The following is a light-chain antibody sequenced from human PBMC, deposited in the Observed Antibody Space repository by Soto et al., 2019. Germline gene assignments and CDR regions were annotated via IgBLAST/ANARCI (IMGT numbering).Light chain of an antibody. V-gene: IGLV2-14*03. CDR2: EVN. CDR1: SNDVGGYKY. Sequence: QSALTQPASVSGAPGQSITISCTGTSNDVGGYKYVSWDQQRPGTAPKLIMFEVNNRPSGVSDRFSGSRSANTASLSISGLQAQDEADYYCSSYSSTNILSYVFGTGTKLTVL. J-gene: IGLJ1*01. CDR3: SSYSSTNILSYV.